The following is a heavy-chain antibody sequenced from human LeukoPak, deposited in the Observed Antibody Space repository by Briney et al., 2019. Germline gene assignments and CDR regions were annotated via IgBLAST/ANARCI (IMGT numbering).Heavy chain of an antibody. D-gene: IGHD6-6*01. CDR3: TSEISSASNY. CDR1: GGSISSSSYY. V-gene: IGHV4-39*01. Sequence: SETLSLTCTVSGGSISSSSYYWGWIRQPPGEGLEWIGSICYTGSTYYSPSLKSRVTISADTSKNEFSLKLSSVTAADTAVYYCTSEISSASNYWGQGTLVTVSS. J-gene: IGHJ4*02. CDR2: ICYTGST.